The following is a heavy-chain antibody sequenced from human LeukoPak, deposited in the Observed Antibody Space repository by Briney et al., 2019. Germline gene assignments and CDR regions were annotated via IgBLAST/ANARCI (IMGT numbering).Heavy chain of an antibody. D-gene: IGHD1-26*01. J-gene: IGHJ4*02. CDR1: GYSFTSYW. Sequence: GESLKISCKGSGYSFTSYWIGWVRQMPGKGLEWVGIIYPGDSHTRYSPSFQGQVTISADKSISTAYLQWSSLQASDTAMYYCARRSYSGSPDYWGQGTLVTVSS. CDR2: IYPGDSHT. CDR3: ARRSYSGSPDY. V-gene: IGHV5-51*01.